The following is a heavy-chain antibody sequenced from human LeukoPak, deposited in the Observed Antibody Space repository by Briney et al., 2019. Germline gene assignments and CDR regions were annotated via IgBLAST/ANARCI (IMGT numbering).Heavy chain of an antibody. Sequence: WGSLRLSCAASGFTFSSYWMHWVRQAPGKGLVWVSRINSDGSSTSYADAVKGRFTISRDNAKNTAYLQMNCLRAEDTAVYYCARVQGHPPNGLDIWGQGTMVTVSS. CDR2: INSDGSST. D-gene: IGHD2-8*01. CDR1: GFTFSSYW. CDR3: ARVQGHPPNGLDI. J-gene: IGHJ3*02. V-gene: IGHV3-74*01.